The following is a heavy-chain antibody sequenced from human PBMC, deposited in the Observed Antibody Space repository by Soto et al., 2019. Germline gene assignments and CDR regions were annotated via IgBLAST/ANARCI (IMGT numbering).Heavy chain of an antibody. V-gene: IGHV3-21*01. CDR3: ARDDDSGSYYYCFDY. D-gene: IGHD3-10*01. Sequence: EVQLVESGGGLVKPGGSLRLSCAASGFTFSSYSMNWVRQAPGKGLEWVSSISSSSSYIYYADSVKGRFTISRDNAKNSLYLQMNSLRSEDTVVYYCARDDDSGSYYYCFDYWGQGTLVTVSS. J-gene: IGHJ4*02. CDR1: GFTFSSYS. CDR2: ISSSSSYI.